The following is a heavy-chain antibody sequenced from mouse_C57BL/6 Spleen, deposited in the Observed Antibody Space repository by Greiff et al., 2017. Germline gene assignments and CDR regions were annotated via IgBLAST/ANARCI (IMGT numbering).Heavy chain of an antibody. V-gene: IGHV10-1*01. CDR1: GFSFNTYA. Sequence: EVHLVESGGGLVQPKGSLKLSCAASGFSFNTYAMNWVRQAPGKGLEWVARIRSKSNNYATYYADSVKDRFTISRDDSESMLYLQMNNLKTEDTAMYYCVSPYYSNYVWFAYWGQGTLVTVSA. J-gene: IGHJ3*01. CDR2: IRSKSNNYAT. D-gene: IGHD2-5*01. CDR3: VSPYYSNYVWFAY.